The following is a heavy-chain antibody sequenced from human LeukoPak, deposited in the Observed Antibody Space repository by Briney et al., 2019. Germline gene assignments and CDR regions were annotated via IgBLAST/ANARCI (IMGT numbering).Heavy chain of an antibody. V-gene: IGHV3-15*01. D-gene: IGHD3-22*01. CDR3: AKGDSSGSYHYYYGMDV. CDR2: IKSKTDGGTT. Sequence: GGSLRLSCAASGFTFSNAWMSWVRQAPGKGLEWVGRIKSKTDGGTTDYAAPVKGRFTISRDDSKNTLYLQMNSLRAEDTAVYYCAKGDSSGSYHYYYGMDVWGQGTTVTVSS. CDR1: GFTFSNAW. J-gene: IGHJ6*02.